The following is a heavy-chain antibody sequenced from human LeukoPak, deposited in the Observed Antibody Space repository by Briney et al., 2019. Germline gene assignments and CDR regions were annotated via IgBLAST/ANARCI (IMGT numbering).Heavy chain of an antibody. J-gene: IGHJ5*02. CDR1: GFTFSSYA. V-gene: IGHV3-23*01. Sequence: GGSLRLSCAASGFTFSSYAMSWVRQAPGKGLEWVSAISSDRRSTYYADSVKGRFTISRDNSKNTLFLQMNSLRADDTAVYYCTRQYSAGLGTWGQGTLVAVSS. CDR2: ISSDRRST. D-gene: IGHD6-13*01. CDR3: TRQYSAGLGT.